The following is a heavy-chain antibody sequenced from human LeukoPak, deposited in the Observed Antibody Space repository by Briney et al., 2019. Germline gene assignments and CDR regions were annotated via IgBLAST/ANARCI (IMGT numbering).Heavy chain of an antibody. CDR2: IRQDGSEQ. D-gene: IGHD3-10*01. CDR1: GFTFSSYW. CDR3: ARYHVLLWVGELSNPFDY. J-gene: IGHJ4*02. Sequence: PGGSLRLSCAASGFTFSSYWMSWVRQAPGKGLEWVADIRQDGSEQYYVDSVKGRFTISRDNAKNSLYLQMNSLRAEDTAVYYCARYHVLLWVGELSNPFDYWGQGTLVTVSS. V-gene: IGHV3-7*01.